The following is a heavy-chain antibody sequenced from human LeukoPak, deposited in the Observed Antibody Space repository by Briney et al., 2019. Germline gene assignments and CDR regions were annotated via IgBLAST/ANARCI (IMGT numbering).Heavy chain of an antibody. V-gene: IGHV4-59*06. J-gene: IGHJ4*02. D-gene: IGHD2-15*01. CDR2: IYYSGST. CDR1: GGSISSYY. CDR3: ARGVGEYCSGGSCYPFDY. Sequence: SETLSLTCTVSGGSISSYYWSWIRQPAGKGLEWIGYIYYSGSTYYNPSLKSRVTISVDTSKNQFSLKLSSVTAADTAVYYCARGVGEYCSGGSCYPFDYWGQGTLVTVSS.